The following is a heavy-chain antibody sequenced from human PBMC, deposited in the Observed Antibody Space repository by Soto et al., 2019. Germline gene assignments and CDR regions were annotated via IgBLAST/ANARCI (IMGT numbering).Heavy chain of an antibody. D-gene: IGHD6-19*01. Sequence: QVQLVESGGGVVQPGRSLRLSCAASGFTFSSYAMHWVRQAPGKGLEGVAVISYDGSNKYYADSVKGRFTISRDNSKNTLYLQMTSLRAEDTAVYYCARWAGQWLALDYWGQGTLVTVSS. CDR3: ARWAGQWLALDY. CDR2: ISYDGSNK. J-gene: IGHJ4*02. V-gene: IGHV3-30-3*01. CDR1: GFTFSSYA.